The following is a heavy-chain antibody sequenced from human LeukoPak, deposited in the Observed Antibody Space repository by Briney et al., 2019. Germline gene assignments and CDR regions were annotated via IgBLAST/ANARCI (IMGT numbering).Heavy chain of an antibody. J-gene: IGHJ5*02. V-gene: IGHV4-39*01. Sequence: SETLSLTCTVSGGSISSSSYYWGWIRQPPGKGLEWIGSSYYSGSTYYNPSLKSRVTISVDTSKNQFSLKLSSVTAADTAVYYCARQPTSYGSGRGWFDPWGQGTLVTVS. D-gene: IGHD3-10*01. CDR3: ARQPTSYGSGRGWFDP. CDR2: SYYSGST. CDR1: GGSISSSSYY.